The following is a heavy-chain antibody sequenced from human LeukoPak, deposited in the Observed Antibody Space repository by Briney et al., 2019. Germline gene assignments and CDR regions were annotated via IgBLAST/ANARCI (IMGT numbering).Heavy chain of an antibody. CDR2: ISYDGSNK. CDR1: GFTFSSYG. V-gene: IGHV3-30*18. CDR3: ANGENWFDP. Sequence: PGGSLRLSCAASGFTFSSYGMHWVRQAPGKGLEWVAVISYDGSNKYYADSVKGRFTISRDNSKSTLYLQMNSLRAEDTAVYYCANGENWFDPWGQGTLVTVSS. J-gene: IGHJ5*02.